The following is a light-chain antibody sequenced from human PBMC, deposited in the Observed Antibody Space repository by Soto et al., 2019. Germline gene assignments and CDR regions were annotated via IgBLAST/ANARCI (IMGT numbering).Light chain of an antibody. J-gene: IGKJ1*01. CDR1: QTITTY. CDR3: QQTHSTPWT. CDR2: GAS. Sequence: DIQMTQSPSSLSASVGDRVTISCRASQTITTYLNWYQQKPGKAPQLLIYGASILQSGVPSRFTGSGSGTDFTLTXSSLQPDDFATYHCQQTHSTPWTFGQGTKVEIK. V-gene: IGKV1-39*01.